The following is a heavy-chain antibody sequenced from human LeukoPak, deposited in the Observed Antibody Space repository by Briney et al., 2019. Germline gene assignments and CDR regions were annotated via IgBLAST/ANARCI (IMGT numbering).Heavy chain of an antibody. CDR2: ISFTGDVT. Sequence: GESLRLSCVASGFTFGDYAMSWVRQAPGKGLEWVSAISFTGDVTNYADSVKGRFTISRDNSKNTLYLQMNGLRADDTAVYYCAKRSGGTYGYFDSWGQGTLVTVSS. J-gene: IGHJ4*02. CDR3: AKRSGGTYGYFDS. CDR1: GFTFGDYA. V-gene: IGHV3-23*01. D-gene: IGHD1-26*01.